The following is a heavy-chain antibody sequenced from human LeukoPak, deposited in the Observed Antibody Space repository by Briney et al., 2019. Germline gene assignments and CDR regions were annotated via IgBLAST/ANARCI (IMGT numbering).Heavy chain of an antibody. Sequence: SVKVSCKASGGTFSSYAISWVRQAPGQGLEWMGRIIPILGIANYAQKFQGRVTITADKSTSTAYMELSSLRSEDTAVYYCARSLGILTGQGTDDAFDIWGQGTMVTVSS. J-gene: IGHJ3*02. CDR3: ARSLGILTGQGTDDAFDI. D-gene: IGHD3-9*01. CDR1: GGTFSSYA. CDR2: IIPILGIA. V-gene: IGHV1-69*04.